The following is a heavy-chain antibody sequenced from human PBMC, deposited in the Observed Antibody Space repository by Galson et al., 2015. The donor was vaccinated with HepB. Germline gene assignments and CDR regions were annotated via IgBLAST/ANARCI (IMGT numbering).Heavy chain of an antibody. V-gene: IGHV5-51*01. D-gene: IGHD6-13*01. CDR1: GYSFTSYW. CDR2: IFPGDSDT. CDR3: ARRGSSTWSSYDAFDI. J-gene: IGHJ3*02. Sequence: QSGAEVTKPGESLKISCTGSGYSFTSYWIGWVRQMPGKGLEWMGIIFPGDSDTKYSPSFQGKVTISADKSICTAYLQWISLVASDTAMYYCARRGSSTWSSYDAFDIWGQGTMVTVSS.